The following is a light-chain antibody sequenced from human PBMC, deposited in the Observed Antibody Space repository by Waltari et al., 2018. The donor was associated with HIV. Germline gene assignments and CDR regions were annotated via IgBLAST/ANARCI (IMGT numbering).Light chain of an antibody. CDR3: CSFSAGSASWI. V-gene: IGLV2-23*02. J-gene: IGLJ2*01. Sequence: QSALTQPASVSGSPGQSITVSCTGTSSDVGTYDLVSWYQHHPGEAPKVLIHDVSKRPSGVSSRFSGSKSGNTASLTISGLQAEDESIYYCCSFSAGSASWIFGGGTTLTV. CDR2: DVS. CDR1: SSDVGTYDL.